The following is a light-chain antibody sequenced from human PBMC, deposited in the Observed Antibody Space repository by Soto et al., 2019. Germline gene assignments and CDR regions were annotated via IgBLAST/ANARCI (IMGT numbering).Light chain of an antibody. CDR3: QVWDRSRDHPGL. V-gene: IGLV3-21*02. Sequence: SYELTQPPSVSVAPGQTARITCGGNNIGSKAVHWYQQRPGQARVRVVYDDRDRPSGIPERISGSNSGNTATLTITRVEVGEEAYFYCQVWDRSRDHPGLFGGGTKLTVL. CDR1: NIGSKA. J-gene: IGLJ2*01. CDR2: DDR.